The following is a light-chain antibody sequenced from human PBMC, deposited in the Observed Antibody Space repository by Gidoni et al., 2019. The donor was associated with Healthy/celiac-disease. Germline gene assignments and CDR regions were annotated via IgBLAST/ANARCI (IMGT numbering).Light chain of an antibody. CDR1: QSVSSN. CDR2: GAA. V-gene: IGKV3-15*01. Sequence: EIVMTQSPATLSVSPGERATLSCRASQSVSSNFAWYQQKPGQAPRLLIYGAATRATGIQARFSGSGSGTEFTLTISSLKSEDFAVYYCQQYNNWPPTFXQXTKVEIK. J-gene: IGKJ1*01. CDR3: QQYNNWPPT.